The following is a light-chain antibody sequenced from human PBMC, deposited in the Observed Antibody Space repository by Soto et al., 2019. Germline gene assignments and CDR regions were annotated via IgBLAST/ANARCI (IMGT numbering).Light chain of an antibody. V-gene: IGKV3-11*01. J-gene: IGKJ5*01. CDR2: DAS. CDR3: QQRSSWPGP. Sequence: EIVLTQSPATLSLSLGERATLSCRASQSVSSYLAWVQQKPGQAPRLLIYDASNRATGVPARFSGSGSGTNFPLPISTLDPEDFAFYYCQQRSSWPGPFAQGTRLDIK. CDR1: QSVSSY.